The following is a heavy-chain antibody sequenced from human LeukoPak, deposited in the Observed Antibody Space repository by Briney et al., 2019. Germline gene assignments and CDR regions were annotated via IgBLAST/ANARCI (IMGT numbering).Heavy chain of an antibody. V-gene: IGHV4-30-2*01. CDR3: ARDKPIYYYDSSGYPFDY. D-gene: IGHD3-22*01. J-gene: IGHJ4*02. Sequence: SETLSLTCAVSGGSISSGGYSWCWIRQPPGKGLEWIGYIYHGGSTYYNPSLKSRVTISVDRSKNQFSLKLSSVTAADTAVYYCARDKPIYYYDSSGYPFDYWGQGTLVTVSS. CDR2: IYHGGST. CDR1: GGSISSGGYS.